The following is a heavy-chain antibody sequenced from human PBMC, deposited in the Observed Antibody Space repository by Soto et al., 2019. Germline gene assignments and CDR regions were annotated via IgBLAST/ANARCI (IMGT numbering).Heavy chain of an antibody. J-gene: IGHJ4*02. CDR1: GFNFSSYG. CDR3: AKDTDYGDYADY. CDR2: ISYDGSNK. Sequence: GGPLRLSCAASGFNFSSYGMHWVRKAPGKGLEWVAVISYDGSNKYYADSVKGRFTISRDNSKNTLYLQMNSLRAEDTAVYYCAKDTDYGDYADYWGQGTLVTVSS. V-gene: IGHV3-30*18. D-gene: IGHD4-17*01.